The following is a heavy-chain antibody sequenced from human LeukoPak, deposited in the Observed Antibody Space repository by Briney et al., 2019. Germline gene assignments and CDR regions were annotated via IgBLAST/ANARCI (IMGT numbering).Heavy chain of an antibody. J-gene: IGHJ4*02. V-gene: IGHV1-46*01. CDR2: INSSGGST. Sequence: ASVKVPCKASGYTFTIYYLHWVRQAPGQGLEWMGIINSSGGSTSYAQKFQGRVTMTRDTSTSTVYMELSSLRPEDTAVYYCARDPDLIAAADTSYWGQGTLVTASS. CDR1: GYTFTIYY. CDR3: ARDPDLIAAADTSY. D-gene: IGHD6-13*01.